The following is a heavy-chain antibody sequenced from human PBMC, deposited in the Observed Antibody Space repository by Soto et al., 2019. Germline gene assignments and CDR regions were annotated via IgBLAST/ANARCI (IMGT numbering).Heavy chain of an antibody. CDR1: GYTFTGYY. J-gene: IGHJ4*02. CDR3: ARGFITGTTKDFDY. V-gene: IGHV1-2*02. Sequence: ASVKVSCKASGYTFTGYYMHWVRQAPGQGLEWMGWINPNSGGTNYAQKFQGRVTMTRDTSISTAYMELSRLRSDDTAVYYCARGFITGTTKDFDYWAREPWSPSPQ. CDR2: INPNSGGT. D-gene: IGHD1-20*01.